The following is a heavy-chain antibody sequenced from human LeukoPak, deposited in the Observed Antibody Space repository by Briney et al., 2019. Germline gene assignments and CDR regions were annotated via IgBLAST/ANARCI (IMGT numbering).Heavy chain of an antibody. V-gene: IGHV1-2*02. Sequence: ASVKVSCKASGYTFTGYYMQWVRQAPGQGLEWMGWINPNTGSTHYAQKFQGRVTVTTDTSVSTGYMELSRLTSDDTAVYYCASQTSKRYCSGGSCYFDAFDIWGQGTMVTVSS. CDR1: GYTFTGYY. CDR3: ASQTSKRYCSGGSCYFDAFDI. CDR2: INPNTGST. J-gene: IGHJ3*02. D-gene: IGHD2-15*01.